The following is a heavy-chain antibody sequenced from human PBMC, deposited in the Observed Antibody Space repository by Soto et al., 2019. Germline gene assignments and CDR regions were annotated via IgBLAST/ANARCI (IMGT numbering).Heavy chain of an antibody. V-gene: IGHV1-18*01. D-gene: IGHD6-13*01. Sequence: QVQLVQSGAEVKKPGASVKVSCKASGYTFTSYGISWVRQAPGQGLEWMGWISAYNGNTNYAQKHQGRGTITTDTYTSTAYMELRSLRSDDTAVYYCARDTLAAAGLDPYGMDVWGQGTTVTVSS. CDR2: ISAYNGNT. J-gene: IGHJ6*02. CDR3: ARDTLAAAGLDPYGMDV. CDR1: GYTFTSYG.